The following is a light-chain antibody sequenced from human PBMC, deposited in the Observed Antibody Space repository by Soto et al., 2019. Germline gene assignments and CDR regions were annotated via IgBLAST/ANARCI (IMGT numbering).Light chain of an antibody. CDR1: QTISSW. V-gene: IGKV1-5*03. CDR3: QHYNSYSEA. CDR2: KAS. Sequence: DIQMTQSPSTLSGSVGDRVTITCRASQTISSWLAWYQQKPGKAPKLLIYKASTLKSGIPSRFSGSGSGTVFILTSSILQPDDFATYYCQHYNSYSEAFGQGTKVELK. J-gene: IGKJ1*01.